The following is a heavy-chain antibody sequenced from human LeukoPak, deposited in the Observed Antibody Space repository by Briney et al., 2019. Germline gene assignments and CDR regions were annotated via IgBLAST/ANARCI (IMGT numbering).Heavy chain of an antibody. D-gene: IGHD6-13*01. CDR1: GYTFTSYA. Sequence: ASVKVSCKASGYTFTSYAMHWVRQAPGQRLEWMGWINAGNGNTKYSQKFQGRVTITRDTSASTAYMELSSLRSEDMAVYYCARQYLSSAGFDYWGQGTLVTVSS. V-gene: IGHV1-3*01. J-gene: IGHJ4*02. CDR2: INAGNGNT. CDR3: ARQYLSSAGFDY.